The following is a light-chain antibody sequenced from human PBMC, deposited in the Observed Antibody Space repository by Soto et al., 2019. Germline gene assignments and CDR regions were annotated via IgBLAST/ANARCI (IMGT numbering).Light chain of an antibody. CDR2: DAS. CDR3: QQYNNWPPT. Sequence: EIVMTQSPATLSVSPGERATLSCRASQSVSSNLAWYQQKPGQAPRLLIYDASTRTTGGPARFSGSGSGTEFTLTISSLQSEDFEVYYCQQYNNWPPTFGQGTKVNI. J-gene: IGKJ1*01. CDR1: QSVSSN. V-gene: IGKV3-15*01.